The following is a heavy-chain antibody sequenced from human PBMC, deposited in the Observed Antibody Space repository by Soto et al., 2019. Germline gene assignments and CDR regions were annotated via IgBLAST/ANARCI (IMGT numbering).Heavy chain of an antibody. Sequence: GGSLRLSCAASGFTFDDYAMHWVRQTPGKGLEWVSGVSWNSYSIYYADSVKGRFTISRDNAKNSLYLQMNSLRDEDTAVYYCARETAYDFWSGYLGIFGMDVWGQGTTVTVSS. CDR3: ARETAYDFWSGYLGIFGMDV. D-gene: IGHD3-3*01. CDR1: GFTFDDYA. CDR2: VSWNSYSI. V-gene: IGHV3-9*01. J-gene: IGHJ6*02.